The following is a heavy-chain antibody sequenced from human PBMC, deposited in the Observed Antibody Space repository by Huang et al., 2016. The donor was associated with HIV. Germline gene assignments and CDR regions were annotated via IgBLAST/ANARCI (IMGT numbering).Heavy chain of an antibody. D-gene: IGHD3-22*01. CDR1: GYAFTSYY. J-gene: IGHJ4*02. Sequence: QVQLVQSGAEVKKPGASVKVSCKASGYAFTSYYMHWVRQAPGPGLEWMGIINPSDGSTSYAQKFQGRVTTTRDTSTNTVVMELSSLRSEDTAVYYCARDRDFYDSSGYWGFNYFDYWGQGTLVTVSS. CDR2: INPSDGST. CDR3: ARDRDFYDSSGYWGFNYFDY. V-gene: IGHV1-46*01.